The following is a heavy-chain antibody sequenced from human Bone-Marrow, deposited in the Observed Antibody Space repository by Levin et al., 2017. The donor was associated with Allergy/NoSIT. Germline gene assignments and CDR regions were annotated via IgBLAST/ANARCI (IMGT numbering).Heavy chain of an antibody. CDR2: VYSSGST. CDR1: GDSFSSSSYY. V-gene: IGHV4-39*07. J-gene: IGHJ3*02. CDR3: AKWVISVVPASRRDPDAFDI. Sequence: SETLSLTCSVSGDSFSSSSYYWAWIRQPPGKGLQWIGSVYSSGSTYYNPSLEGRVTISVDTSKNQFSLKVNSVTAADTAVYYCAKWVISVVPASRRDPDAFDIWGQGTMVTVSS. D-gene: IGHD2-2*01.